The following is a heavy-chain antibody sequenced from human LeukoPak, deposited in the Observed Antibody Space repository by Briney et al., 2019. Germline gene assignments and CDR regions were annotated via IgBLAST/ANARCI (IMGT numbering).Heavy chain of an antibody. CDR1: GGSISSYY. V-gene: IGHV4-59*01. CDR3: ARLWAADLLGYCSSTSCSMLPFDY. Sequence: SETLSLTCTVSGGSISSYYWSWIRQPPGKGLERIGYIYYSGSTNYNPSLKSRVTISVDTSKNQFSLKLSSVTAADTAVYYCARLWAADLLGYCSSTSCSMLPFDYWGQGTLVTVSS. CDR2: IYYSGST. D-gene: IGHD2-2*01. J-gene: IGHJ4*02.